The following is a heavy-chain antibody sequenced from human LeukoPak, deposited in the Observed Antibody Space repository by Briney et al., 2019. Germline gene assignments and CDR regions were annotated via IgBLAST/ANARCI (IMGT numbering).Heavy chain of an antibody. J-gene: IGHJ4*02. CDR3: ARAPEFSSGWLLDC. CDR1: GGSISTYY. CDR2: IHTSGST. Sequence: SETLSLTCTVSGGSISTYYWSWIRQSAGKGLEWIGRIHTSGSTDYNPSLRSRVTMSVDTSKNQFSLKVNSVTAADTSIYYCARAPEFSSGWLLDCWGQGSLVTVSS. D-gene: IGHD6-19*01. V-gene: IGHV4-4*07.